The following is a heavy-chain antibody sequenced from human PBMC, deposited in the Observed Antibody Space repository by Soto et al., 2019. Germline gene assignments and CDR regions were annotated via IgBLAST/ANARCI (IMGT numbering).Heavy chain of an antibody. CDR2: IYYSGST. J-gene: IGHJ5*02. V-gene: IGHV4-59*06. Sequence: PSETLSLTCTVSGGSINNHYWSWIRQHPGKGLEWIGYIYYSGSTYYNPSLKSRVTISVDTSKNQFSLKLSSVTAADTAVYYCARESRYYDSSGSPSPDPWGQGTLVTVSS. CDR1: GGSINNHY. D-gene: IGHD3-22*01. CDR3: ARESRYYDSSGSPSPDP.